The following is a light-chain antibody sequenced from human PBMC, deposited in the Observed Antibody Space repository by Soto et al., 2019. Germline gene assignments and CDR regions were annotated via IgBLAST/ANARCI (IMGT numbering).Light chain of an antibody. CDR1: SSDVGGYNS. V-gene: IGLV2-14*01. Sequence: QSALTQPASVSGSPGQSITISCTGTSSDVGGYNSVSWYQQHPGKAPKLMIYDVSNRPSGVSSRFSGSKSGNTASLTISGLQAEDEADYYCSSYTINTTRVFGGGTKVTVL. J-gene: IGLJ2*01. CDR2: DVS. CDR3: SSYTINTTRV.